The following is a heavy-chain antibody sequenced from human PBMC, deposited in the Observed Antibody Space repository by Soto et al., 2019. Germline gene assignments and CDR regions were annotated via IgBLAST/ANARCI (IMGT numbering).Heavy chain of an antibody. V-gene: IGHV3-23*01. CDR1: GFTFSNHA. Sequence: EVQLLESGGALVQPGGSLRLSCAASGFTFSNHAMNWVRQAPGKGLEWVSTISDSGSTYYADSVKGRFTISRDNSNNTLYLQMNSLRAEDTAVYYCARDPGGHYCTSTSCLYFFYHGGHRTLVIVSS. J-gene: IGHJ4*01. CDR3: ARDPGGHYCTSTSCLYFFYH. CDR2: ISDSGST. D-gene: IGHD2-2*01.